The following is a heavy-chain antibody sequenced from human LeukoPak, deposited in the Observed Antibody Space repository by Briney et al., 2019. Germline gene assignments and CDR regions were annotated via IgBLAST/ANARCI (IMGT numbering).Heavy chain of an antibody. V-gene: IGHV1-69*01. CDR3: ARVVDDRQQLVIDY. Sequence: GFIPIFGTANYAQKFQGRVTITADESTTTAYMELSSLRSEDTAVYYCARVVDDRQQLVIDYWGQGTLVTVSS. D-gene: IGHD6-13*01. J-gene: IGHJ4*02. CDR2: FIPIFGTA.